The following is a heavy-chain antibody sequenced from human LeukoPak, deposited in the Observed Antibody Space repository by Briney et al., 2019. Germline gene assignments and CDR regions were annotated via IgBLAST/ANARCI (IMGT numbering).Heavy chain of an antibody. CDR2: ISAYNGNT. Sequence: GASVKVSCKASGYPFIGNYIHWVRQAPGQGLEWMGWISAYNGNTNYAQKLQGRVTMTTDTSTSTAYMELRSLRSDDTAVYYCARGRMGTAMVTGYYYYYGMDVWGQGTTVTVSS. V-gene: IGHV1-18*04. CDR3: ARGRMGTAMVTGYYYYYGMDV. CDR1: GYPFIGNY. D-gene: IGHD5-18*01. J-gene: IGHJ6*02.